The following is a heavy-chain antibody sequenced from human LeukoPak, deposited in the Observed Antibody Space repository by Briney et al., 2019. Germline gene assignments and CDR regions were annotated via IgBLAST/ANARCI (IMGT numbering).Heavy chain of an antibody. V-gene: IGHV3-21*01. CDR3: ARGDCSGGSCTAPIDY. D-gene: IGHD2-15*01. CDR1: GFTFSSYS. CDR2: ISSSSYI. J-gene: IGHJ4*02. Sequence: PGGSLRLSCAASGFTFSSYSMNWVRQAPGKGLEWVSSISSSSYIYYADSVKGRFTISRDNAKNSLYLQMNRLRAEDTAVYYCARGDCSGGSCTAPIDYWGQGTLVTVSS.